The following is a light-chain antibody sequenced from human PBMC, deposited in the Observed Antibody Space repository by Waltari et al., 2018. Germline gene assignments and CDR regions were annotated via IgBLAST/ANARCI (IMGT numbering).Light chain of an antibody. V-gene: IGLV1-44*01. CDR2: RND. CDR1: RSNSGDNV. J-gene: IGLJ3*02. CDR3: AAWDDSLNGHWL. Sequence: QSVLTQPPSASGTPGQRVAIYCSGGRSNSGDNVVNWYQQDPGTAPKLLIDRNDQRPSGVPDRFSGSKSGTSASLAISGLQSDDEADYYCAAWDDSLNGHWLFGGGTKLSVL.